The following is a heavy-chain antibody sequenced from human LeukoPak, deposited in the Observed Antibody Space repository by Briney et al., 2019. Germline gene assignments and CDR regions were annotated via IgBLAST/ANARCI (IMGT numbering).Heavy chain of an antibody. CDR3: ARDTITHYDSSGSLPLSFDY. CDR2: ISSSSSYI. CDR1: GFTFSSYS. J-gene: IGHJ4*02. Sequence: GGSLRLSCAASGFTFSSYSMNWVRQAPGKGLEWVSSISSSSSYIYYADSVKGRFTISRDNAKNSLYLQMNSLRAEDMAVYYCARDTITHYDSSGSLPLSFDYWGQGTLVTVSS. D-gene: IGHD3-22*01. V-gene: IGHV3-21*01.